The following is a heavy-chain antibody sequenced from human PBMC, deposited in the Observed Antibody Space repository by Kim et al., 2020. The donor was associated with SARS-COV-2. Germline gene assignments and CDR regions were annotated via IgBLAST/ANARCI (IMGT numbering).Heavy chain of an antibody. V-gene: IGHV3-15*01. CDR2: IKSKTDGGTT. CDR3: TAKAFSRSLFDY. CDR1: GFTFSNAW. J-gene: IGHJ4*02. Sequence: GGSLRLSCAASGFTFSNAWMSWVRQAPGKGLEWVGRIKSKTDGGTTDYAAPVKGRFTISRDDSKNTLYLQMNSLKTEDTAVYYCTAKAFSRSLFDYWGQGTLVTVSS.